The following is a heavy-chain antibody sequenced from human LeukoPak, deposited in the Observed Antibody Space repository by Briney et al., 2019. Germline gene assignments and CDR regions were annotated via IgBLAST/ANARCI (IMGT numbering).Heavy chain of an antibody. CDR2: INSDGSST. V-gene: IGHV3-74*01. CDR3: ARVYGDYGLDY. D-gene: IGHD4-17*01. CDR1: GFTFSSYW. J-gene: IGHJ4*02. Sequence: GGSMRLSCAASGFTFSSYWMHWVRQAPGKGLVWVSRINSDGSSTSYADSVKGRFTISRDNAKNTLYLQMNSLRAEDTAVYYCARVYGDYGLDYWGQGTLVTVSS.